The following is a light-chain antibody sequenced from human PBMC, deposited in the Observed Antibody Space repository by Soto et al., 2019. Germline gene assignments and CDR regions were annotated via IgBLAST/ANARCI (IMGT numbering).Light chain of an antibody. Sequence: EIVLTQSPVTLSLSPGERATLSCRASQSVSGYLAWYQQKPGQAPRLLIYDASSRANGIPARFTGSGSGTDFSLTISSPEPEDFAVYYCQQRGTWPTFGQGTRVEI. CDR3: QQRGTWPT. CDR2: DAS. J-gene: IGKJ1*01. V-gene: IGKV3-11*01. CDR1: QSVSGY.